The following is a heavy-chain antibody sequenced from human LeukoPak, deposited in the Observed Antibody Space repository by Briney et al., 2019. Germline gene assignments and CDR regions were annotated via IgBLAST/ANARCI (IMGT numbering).Heavy chain of an antibody. CDR2: IYFSGST. CDR3: ARHGSGRDAGLDY. V-gene: IGHV4-39*01. D-gene: IGHD3-10*01. J-gene: IGHJ4*02. Sequence: SETLSLTCTVSGGSISSRTYSWGWIRQPPGKGLEWIGTIYFSGSTYCNPSLKSRVTISVDTSNNQFSLKLSSLTAADTAVYYCARHGSGRDAGLDYWGQGTLVTVSA. CDR1: GGSISSRTYS.